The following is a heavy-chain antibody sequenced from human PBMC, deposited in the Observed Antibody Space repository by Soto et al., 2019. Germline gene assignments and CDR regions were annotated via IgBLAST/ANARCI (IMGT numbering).Heavy chain of an antibody. Sequence: QVQLVQSGAEVKKPGSSVKVSCKASGGTFSKYTISWVRQAPGQGLEWMGGIIPMFGTANYARKFQGRVTITAEESTSTTYMELSSLRSEDTAVYYCARQFDYDISGYYYAYWGQGTLVTVSS. CDR2: IIPMFGTA. CDR3: ARQFDYDISGYYYAY. J-gene: IGHJ4*02. CDR1: GGTFSKYT. D-gene: IGHD3-22*01. V-gene: IGHV1-69*01.